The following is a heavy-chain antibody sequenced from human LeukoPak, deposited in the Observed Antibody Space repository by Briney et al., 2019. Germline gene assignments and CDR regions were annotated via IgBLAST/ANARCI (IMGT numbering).Heavy chain of an antibody. J-gene: IGHJ4*02. CDR3: ARVIRFGYNYGSPYFDY. D-gene: IGHD5-18*01. V-gene: IGHV3-30*02. CDR1: GFTFSSYG. CDR2: TRYDGSNK. Sequence: PGGSLRLSCAASGFTFSSYGMHWVRQAPGKGLEWVAFTRYDGSNKYYADSVKGRFTISRDNSKNTLYLQMNSLRAEDTAVYYCARVIRFGYNYGSPYFDYWGQGTLVTVSS.